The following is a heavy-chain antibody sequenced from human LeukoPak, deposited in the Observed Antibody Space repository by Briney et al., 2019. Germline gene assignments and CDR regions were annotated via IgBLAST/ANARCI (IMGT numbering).Heavy chain of an antibody. D-gene: IGHD3-3*01. V-gene: IGHV3-7*05. CDR2: IKHDGSEK. CDR3: ARDSWRVLDY. CDR1: GFSFVTYW. Sequence: PGGSLRLSCAASGFSFVTYWLSWVRQAPGKGLEWVANIKHDGSEKYYVDSVRGRFTISRDNGKNSLYLQMNSLRAEDTAVYFCARDSWRVLDYWGQGTLVTVSP. J-gene: IGHJ4*02.